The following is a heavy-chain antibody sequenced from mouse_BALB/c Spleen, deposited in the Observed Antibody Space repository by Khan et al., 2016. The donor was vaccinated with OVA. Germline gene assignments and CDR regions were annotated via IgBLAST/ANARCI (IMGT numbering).Heavy chain of an antibody. CDR2: IYPGNGNP. Sequence: VQLQESGAELARPGASVKLPCKASGYTFTDYYINWVKQRTGQGLEWIGDIYPGNGNPYYNEKFRDKATLTADKSSSTAYIQLSSLTSEDSAVYFCARGDYGLYYFDYWGQGTTLTVSS. V-gene: IGHV1-77*01. J-gene: IGHJ2*01. CDR1: GYTFTDYY. CDR3: ARGDYGLYYFDY. D-gene: IGHD1-2*01.